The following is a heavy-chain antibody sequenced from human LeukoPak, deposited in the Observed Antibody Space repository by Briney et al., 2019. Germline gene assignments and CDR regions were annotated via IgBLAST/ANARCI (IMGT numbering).Heavy chain of an antibody. Sequence: GGSLRLSCAASGYTFSSYWMTWVRQAPGKGLEWVANIKQDGSEKHYVDSVKGRFTTSRDNAKNSLYLQMNSLRAEDTAVYYCARGGRYYDSWGQGTLVTVSS. CDR1: GYTFSSYW. CDR2: IKQDGSEK. D-gene: IGHD3-22*01. CDR3: ARGGRYYDS. V-gene: IGHV3-7*01. J-gene: IGHJ4*02.